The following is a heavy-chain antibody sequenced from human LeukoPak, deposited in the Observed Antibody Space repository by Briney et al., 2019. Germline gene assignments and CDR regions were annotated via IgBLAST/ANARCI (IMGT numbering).Heavy chain of an antibody. Sequence: SETLSLTCTVSGGSISSYFWSWIRQPPGKGLQWIGYIYYSGSTNYNPSLKSRVTISVDTSKNQFSLNLTSVTAADTAVYYCARFTPQGYGWGGYNRFDPWGQGTLVTVSS. CDR2: IYYSGST. D-gene: IGHD3-16*01. CDR1: GGSISSYF. V-gene: IGHV4-59*01. J-gene: IGHJ5*02. CDR3: ARFTPQGYGWGGYNRFDP.